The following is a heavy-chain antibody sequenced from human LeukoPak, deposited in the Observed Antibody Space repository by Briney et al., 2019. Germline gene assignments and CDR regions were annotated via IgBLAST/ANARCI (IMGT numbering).Heavy chain of an antibody. D-gene: IGHD4-17*01. V-gene: IGHV4-39*07. CDR1: GGSISSGDYY. CDR2: INHSGST. Sequence: SETLSLTCTVSGGSISSGDYYWSGIRQPPGKGLEWIGEINHSGSTNYNPSLKSRVTISVDTSKNQFSLKLSSVTAADTAVYYCATTTYGDPTVNYWGQGTLVTVSS. J-gene: IGHJ4*02. CDR3: ATTTYGDPTVNY.